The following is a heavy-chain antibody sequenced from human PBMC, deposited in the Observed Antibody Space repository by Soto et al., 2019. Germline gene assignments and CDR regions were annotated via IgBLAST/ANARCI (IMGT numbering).Heavy chain of an antibody. J-gene: IGHJ4*02. CDR2: ISGSGGGT. CDR3: AHRTGFDY. V-gene: IGHV3-23*01. CDR1: GYTFSSFD. Sequence: ESGGGLVQPGGSLRLSCAVSGYTFSSFDMSWVRPAPGKGLEWVSTISGSGGGTNYAESVKGRFTISRDISTYTVYLQMNSLRAEDTAVYYCAHRTGFDYWGQGALVTVSS.